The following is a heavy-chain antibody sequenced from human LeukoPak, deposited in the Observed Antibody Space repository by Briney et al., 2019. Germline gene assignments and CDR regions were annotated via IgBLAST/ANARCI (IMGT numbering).Heavy chain of an antibody. J-gene: IGHJ4*02. CDR1: EFTFSSYE. V-gene: IGHV3-48*03. CDR3: ARSTTINSVDY. CDR2: ISRTGSNT. Sequence: GGSLRLSCAASEFTFSSYEMNWVRQAPGKGLEWVSYISRTGSNTYYADSVKGRFTISRDNAKNSLYLQMSSLRAEDTAVYYCARSTTINSVDYWGQGTLATVSS. D-gene: IGHD1-26*01.